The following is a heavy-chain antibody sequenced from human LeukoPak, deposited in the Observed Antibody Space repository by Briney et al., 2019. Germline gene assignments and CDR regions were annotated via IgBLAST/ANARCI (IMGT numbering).Heavy chain of an antibody. CDR2: IKSKTDGGTT. CDR3: TTNREPVGY. Sequence: GGSLRLSCAASGFIFSSYSMSWVRQAPGKGLEWVGRIKSKTDGGTTDYAAPVKGRFTISRDDSKNTLYLQMNSLKTEDTAVYYCTTNREPVGYWGQGTLVTVSS. J-gene: IGHJ4*02. V-gene: IGHV3-15*01. CDR1: GFIFSSYS. D-gene: IGHD1-26*01.